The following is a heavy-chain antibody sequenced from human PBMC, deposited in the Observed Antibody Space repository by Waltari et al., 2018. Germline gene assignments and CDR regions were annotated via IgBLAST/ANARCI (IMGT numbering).Heavy chain of an antibody. CDR1: GYTLTELS. Sequence: QVQLVQSGAEVKKPGASVTVSCKVSGYTLTELSMHWVRQAPGQGMEWMGGFDPEDGETIDAQKFQGRVTMTEDTSTDTADMELSSLISEDTAVYYCATFAASNWFDPWGQGTLVTVSS. CDR2: FDPEDGET. J-gene: IGHJ5*02. V-gene: IGHV1-24*01. CDR3: ATFAASNWFDP. D-gene: IGHD2-15*01.